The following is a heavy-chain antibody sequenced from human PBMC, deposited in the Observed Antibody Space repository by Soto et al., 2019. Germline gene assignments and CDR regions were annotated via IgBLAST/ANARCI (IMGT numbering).Heavy chain of an antibody. Sequence: SETLSLTCTVSGGSITTYQWIWIRQPPGKGLEWIGGYSGFTNYNPSLESRATISVDHSKNQFFLTLRSVTAADTAVYYCARDYGDYSFFFDYWGQGALVTVSS. CDR3: ARDYGDYSFFFDY. CDR2: YSGFT. V-gene: IGHV4-59*01. J-gene: IGHJ4*02. D-gene: IGHD4-17*01. CDR1: GGSITTYQ.